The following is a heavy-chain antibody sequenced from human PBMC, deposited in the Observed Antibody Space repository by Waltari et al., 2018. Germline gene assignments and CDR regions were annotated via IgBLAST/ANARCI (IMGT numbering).Heavy chain of an antibody. D-gene: IGHD3-3*01. V-gene: IGHV4-61*09. Sequence: QVQLQESGPGLVKPSQTLSLTCTVSGVSISSGSYFWSWLRQPAGKGLGWVGYIYFRGTTNYNPSLKSRVTMSVDASKNQFSLNLTSVTAADTAVYYCARQDTVFGASEDYWGQGTLVTVSS. J-gene: IGHJ4*02. CDR1: GVSISSGSYF. CDR3: ARQDTVFGASEDY. CDR2: IYFRGTT.